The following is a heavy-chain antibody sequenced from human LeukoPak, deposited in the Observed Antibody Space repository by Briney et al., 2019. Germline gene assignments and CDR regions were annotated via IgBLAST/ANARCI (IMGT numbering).Heavy chain of an antibody. J-gene: IGHJ4*02. Sequence: GGSLRLSCAASGFTFSNYWMNWVRQAPGKGLEWVANIKEDGSDKYYVDSVKGRFAISKDNAKNSLYLQMNSLRVEDTAVYYCVPLNWNPPGDFDRWGQGTLVTVSS. CDR3: VPLNWNPPGDFDR. D-gene: IGHD1-20*01. CDR2: IKEDGSDK. CDR1: GFTFSNYW. V-gene: IGHV3-7*01.